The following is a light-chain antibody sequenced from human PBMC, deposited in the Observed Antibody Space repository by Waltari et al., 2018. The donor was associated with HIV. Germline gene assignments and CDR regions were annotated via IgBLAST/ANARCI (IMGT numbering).Light chain of an antibody. CDR1: NSDIGTLY. J-gene: IGLJ3*02. CDR3: GTWDSSLSGVV. Sequence: QSVLTQPPSVSAAPAQTVTMSCSGPNSDIGTLYVSWYQHVPGMTPKLLIYDNEKRPSGIPDRFSGSKSGTSATLGITGLQTGDEADYYCGTWDSSLSGVVFGGGTKLTVL. CDR2: DNE. V-gene: IGLV1-51*01.